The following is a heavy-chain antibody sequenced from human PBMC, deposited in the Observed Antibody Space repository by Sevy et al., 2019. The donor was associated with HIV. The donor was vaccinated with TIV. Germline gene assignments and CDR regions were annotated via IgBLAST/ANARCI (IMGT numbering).Heavy chain of an antibody. V-gene: IGHV3-53*01. D-gene: IGHD1-26*01. CDR1: GFTVSSNY. CDR2: IYSGGST. J-gene: IGHJ6*02. Sequence: GGSLRLSCAASGFTVSSNYMSWVRQAPGKGLEWVSVIYSGGSTYYADSVKGRFTTSRDNSKNTLYLQMNSLRAEDTAVYYCARDNEVETRHEGSRRQYYYYYGMDVWGQGTTVTVSS. CDR3: ARDNEVETRHEGSRRQYYYYYGMDV.